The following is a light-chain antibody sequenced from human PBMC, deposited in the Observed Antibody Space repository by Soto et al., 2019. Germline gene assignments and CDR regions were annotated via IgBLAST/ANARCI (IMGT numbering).Light chain of an antibody. CDR1: QSVSSSY. J-gene: IGKJ1*01. Sequence: DIVFPQSPGHLSLCLGESAKLSCRASQSVSSSYLAWYQQKPGQAPRLLIYGASSRATGIPDRFSGSGSGTDFTLTISRLEPEDFAVYYCQQYGSSPAWTFGQGTKVDIK. V-gene: IGKV3-20*01. CDR3: QQYGSSPAWT. CDR2: GAS.